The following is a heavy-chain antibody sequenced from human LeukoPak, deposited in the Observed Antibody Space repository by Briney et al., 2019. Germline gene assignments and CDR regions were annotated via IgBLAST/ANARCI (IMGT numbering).Heavy chain of an antibody. V-gene: IGHV4-39*01. D-gene: IGHD3-10*01. J-gene: IGHJ4*02. CDR3: AKRLEHGSSGELVLGY. CDR2: LYYSGST. CDR1: GDSVSRHSY. Sequence: PSETLSLTCTVSGDSVSRHSYWAWIRQPPGKGLQWIGSLYYSGSTHYNPSLQSRLTISVDRSKNQFSLKLTSVTAADTAVYYCAKRLEHGSSGELVLGYWGQGTLVSVSS.